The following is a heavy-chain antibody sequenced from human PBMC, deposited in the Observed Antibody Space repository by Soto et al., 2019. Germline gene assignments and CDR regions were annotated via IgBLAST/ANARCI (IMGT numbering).Heavy chain of an antibody. CDR1: GFTFSSYW. Sequence: GGSLRLSCPASGFTFSSYWMSWVRQAPGKGLKWVANIKQDGSEKYYVDSVKGRFTISRDNAKNSLYLQMNSLRAEDTAVYFCAIVLAGLELELRFYYYMDVWGKGTTVTVSS. D-gene: IGHD1-7*01. CDR3: AIVLAGLELELRFYYYMDV. CDR2: IKQDGSEK. V-gene: IGHV3-7*01. J-gene: IGHJ6*03.